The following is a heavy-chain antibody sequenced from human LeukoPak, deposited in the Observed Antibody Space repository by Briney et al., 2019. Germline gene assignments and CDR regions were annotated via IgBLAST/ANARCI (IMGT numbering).Heavy chain of an antibody. CDR2: IYYRGST. Sequence: SETLSLTCTVSGGSISSYYWSWIWQPPGKGLEWIGYIYYRGSTNYNPSLKSRVTISVDTSKIQFSLKLSSVTAADTAVYYCARTGPHYYYGMDVWGQGTTVTVSS. CDR1: GGSISSYY. CDR3: ARTGPHYYYGMDV. V-gene: IGHV4-59*01. J-gene: IGHJ6*02. D-gene: IGHD3-9*01.